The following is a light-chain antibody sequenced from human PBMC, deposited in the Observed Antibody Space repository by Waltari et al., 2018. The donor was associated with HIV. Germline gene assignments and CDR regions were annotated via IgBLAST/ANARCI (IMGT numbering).Light chain of an antibody. J-gene: IGLJ3*02. Sequence: QSALTQPASVSGSPGQSITISCTGTSSDVGGYNYVSWYQQHPGKAPKLMIYDVNNRPSGVSNRFSGSKSGNTASLTISGLQAEDEADYYCSSYTSSSTWVFGGGTKLTVL. CDR1: SSDVGGYNY. CDR3: SSYTSSSTWV. CDR2: DVN. V-gene: IGLV2-14*03.